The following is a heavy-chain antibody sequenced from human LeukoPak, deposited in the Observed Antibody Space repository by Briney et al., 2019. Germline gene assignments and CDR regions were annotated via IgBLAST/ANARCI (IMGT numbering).Heavy chain of an antibody. CDR3: ATPGIAVADDAFDI. Sequence: ASVKVSCKASGYTFTGYYMHWVRLAPGQGLEWMGWIDPNSGGTNYAQKFQGRVTMTRDTSISTAYMELSRLRSDDTAVYYCATPGIAVADDAFDIWGQGTMVTVSS. J-gene: IGHJ3*02. D-gene: IGHD6-19*01. CDR1: GYTFTGYY. V-gene: IGHV1-2*02. CDR2: IDPNSGGT.